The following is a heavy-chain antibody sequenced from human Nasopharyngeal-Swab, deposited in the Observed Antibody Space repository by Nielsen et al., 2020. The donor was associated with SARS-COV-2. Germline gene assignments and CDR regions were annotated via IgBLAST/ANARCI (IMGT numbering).Heavy chain of an antibody. J-gene: IGHJ6*02. D-gene: IGHD6-13*01. CDR2: INPNSGGT. CDR1: GYTFTGYY. V-gene: IGHV1-2*02. Sequence: ASVKVSCKASGYTFTGYYMHWVRHAPGQGLEWMGWINPNSGGTNYAQKFQGRVTMTRDTSISTAYMELSRLRSDDTAVYYCARDLKGSSWYYYYYGMDVWGQGTTVTVSS. CDR3: ARDLKGSSWYYYYYGMDV.